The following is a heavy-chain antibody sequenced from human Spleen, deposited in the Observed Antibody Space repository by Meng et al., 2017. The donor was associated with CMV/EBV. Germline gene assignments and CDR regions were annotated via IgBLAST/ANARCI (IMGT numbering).Heavy chain of an antibody. D-gene: IGHD6-13*01. CDR3: ARDSEYSSSWYPNYYYYYGMDV. J-gene: IGHJ6*02. CDR2: ISSSSSYI. Sequence: GESLKISCAASGFTFSSYEMNWVRQAPGKGLEWVSSISSSSSYIYYADSVKGRFTISRDNAKTSLYLQMNSLRAEDTAVYYCARDSEYSSSWYPNYYYYYGMDVWGQGTTVTVSS. V-gene: IGHV3-21*01. CDR1: GFTFSSYE.